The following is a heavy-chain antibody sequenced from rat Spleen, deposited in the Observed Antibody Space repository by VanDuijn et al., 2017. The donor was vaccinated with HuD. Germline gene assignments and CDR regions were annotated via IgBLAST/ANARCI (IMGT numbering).Heavy chain of an antibody. Sequence: QVQLKESGPGLVQPSQTLSLACTVSGFSLTSYTVIWVRQPPGKGLEWIAALSSGGSTYYNSALKSRLSISRDTSKSQVFLKMNSLQTEDTGTYYCARHLREASGVMDVWGQGASVTVSS. CDR3: ARHLREASGVMDV. V-gene: IGHV2-6*01. CDR2: LSSGGST. J-gene: IGHJ4*01. CDR1: GFSLTSYT. D-gene: IGHD4-3*01.